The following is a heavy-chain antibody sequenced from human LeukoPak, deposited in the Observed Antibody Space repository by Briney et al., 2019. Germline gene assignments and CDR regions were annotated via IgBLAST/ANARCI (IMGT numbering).Heavy chain of an antibody. CDR1: GFTFSSYW. V-gene: IGHV3-7*01. Sequence: GGSLRLSCAASGFTFSSYWMSWVRQAPGKGLEGVANIKQDGSEKYYVDSVKGRFTISRDNAKNSLYLQMNSLRAEDTAVYYCARDSVATILGYYFDYWGQGTLVTVSS. D-gene: IGHD5-12*01. CDR2: IKQDGSEK. CDR3: ARDSVATILGYYFDY. J-gene: IGHJ4*02.